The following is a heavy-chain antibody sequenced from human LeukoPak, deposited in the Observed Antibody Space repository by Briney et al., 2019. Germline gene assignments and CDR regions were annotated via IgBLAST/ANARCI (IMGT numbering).Heavy chain of an antibody. V-gene: IGHV1-2*02. Sequence: ASVKVSCKASGYIFTCYYMKWVRQAPGQGLEWMGWPHPNSGGANYAQKFQGRITLTRDTSISTAYMELSSLTSDDTAVYFCARWQEGSGTYYIDYWGQGTLVTVSS. CDR1: GYIFTCYY. CDR2: PHPNSGGA. CDR3: ARWQEGSGTYYIDY. J-gene: IGHJ4*02. D-gene: IGHD3-10*01.